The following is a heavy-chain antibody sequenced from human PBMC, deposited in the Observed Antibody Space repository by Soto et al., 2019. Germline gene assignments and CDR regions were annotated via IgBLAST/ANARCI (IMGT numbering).Heavy chain of an antibody. V-gene: IGHV3-30-3*01. J-gene: IGHJ4*02. Sequence: QVQLVESGGGVVQPGRSLRLSCAASGFTFSSYAMHWVRQAPGKGLEWVAVISYDGSNKYYADSVKGRFTISRDNSKNTLYLQMNSLRAEDPAVYYCAGSDWGEGFDYWGQGTLVTVSS. CDR2: ISYDGSNK. CDR3: AGSDWGEGFDY. CDR1: GFTFSSYA. D-gene: IGHD1-26*01.